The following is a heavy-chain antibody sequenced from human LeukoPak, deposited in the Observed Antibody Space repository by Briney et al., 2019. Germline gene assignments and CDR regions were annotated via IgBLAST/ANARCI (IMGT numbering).Heavy chain of an antibody. Sequence: GGSLRLSCAASEFTVNSNYMIWVRQAPGKGLEWVSLIYSGGSTYNADSVKGRFTISRDNAKNSLYLQMNSLRDEDTAVYYCARDRAYSSSCHDYWGQGTLVTVSS. CDR3: ARDRAYSSSCHDY. CDR1: EFTVNSNY. CDR2: IYSGGST. V-gene: IGHV3-66*01. J-gene: IGHJ4*02. D-gene: IGHD6-13*01.